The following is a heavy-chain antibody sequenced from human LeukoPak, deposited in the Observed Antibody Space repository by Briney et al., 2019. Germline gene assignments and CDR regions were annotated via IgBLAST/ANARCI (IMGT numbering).Heavy chain of an antibody. D-gene: IGHD5-24*01. Sequence: ASVKVSCKASGYTFTSYYMHWVRQAPGQGLEWMGIINPSGGSTSYAQKFQGRVTMTRDTSTSTVYMELSSLRSDDTAVYYCARGPVEMATTHYYYYGMDVWGQGTTVTVSS. CDR3: ARGPVEMATTHYYYYGMDV. CDR1: GYTFTSYY. V-gene: IGHV1-46*01. J-gene: IGHJ6*02. CDR2: INPSGGST.